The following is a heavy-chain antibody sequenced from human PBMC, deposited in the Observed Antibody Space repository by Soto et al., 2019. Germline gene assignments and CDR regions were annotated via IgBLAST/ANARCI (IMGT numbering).Heavy chain of an antibody. CDR3: AKDVDTAMVTGLDY. V-gene: IGHV3-30*18. J-gene: IGHJ4*02. CDR2: ISYDGSNK. D-gene: IGHD5-18*01. Sequence: SLRLSCAASGFTFSSYGMHWVRQAPGKGLEWVAVISYDGSNKYYADSVKGRFTISRDNSKNTLYLQMNSLRAEDTAVYYCAKDVDTAMVTGLDYWGQGTLVTVS. CDR1: GFTFSSYG.